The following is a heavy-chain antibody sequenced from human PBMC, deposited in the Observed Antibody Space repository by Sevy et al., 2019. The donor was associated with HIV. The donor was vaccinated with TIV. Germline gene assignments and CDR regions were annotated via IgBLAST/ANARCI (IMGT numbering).Heavy chain of an antibody. J-gene: IGHJ4*02. V-gene: IGHV3-23*01. CDR2: ISSSGGST. CDR3: AKEDTSGFY. D-gene: IGHD3-22*01. CDR1: GLTFISYS. Sequence: GGSLRLSCAASGLTFISYSMSWARQAPGKGLEWVSSISSSGGSTYYADSVKGRFTISRDNSNNILDLQMNSLRADDTTVYYCAKEDTSGFYWGQGTLVTVSS.